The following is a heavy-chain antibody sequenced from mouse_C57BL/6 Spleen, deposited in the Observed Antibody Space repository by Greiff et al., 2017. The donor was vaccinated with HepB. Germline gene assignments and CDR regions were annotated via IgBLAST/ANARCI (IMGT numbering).Heavy chain of an antibody. V-gene: IGHV1-7*01. CDR2: INPSSGYT. CDR1: GYTFTSYW. D-gene: IGHD1-1*01. Sequence: VQLQQSGAELAKPGASVKLSCKASGYTFTSYWMHWVKQRPGQGLEWIGYINPSSGYTKYNQKFKDKATLTADKPSSTAYMQLSSLTYEDSAVYYCAREGDGSSSPGYAMDYWGQGTSVTVSS. J-gene: IGHJ4*01. CDR3: AREGDGSSSPGYAMDY.